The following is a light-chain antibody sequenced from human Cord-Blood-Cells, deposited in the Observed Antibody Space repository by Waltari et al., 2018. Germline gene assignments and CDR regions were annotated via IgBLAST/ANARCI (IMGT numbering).Light chain of an antibody. CDR3: SSYTSSSTWV. V-gene: IGLV2-14*01. CDR1: SSDVGGYNS. CDR2: DVS. J-gene: IGLJ3*02. Sequence: QSALTQPAPVSGSPGTSITIACTGTSSDVGGYNSVPWYQQHPGKAPKLMIYDVSKRPSGVSNRFSGSKSGNTASLTISGLQAEDEADYYCSSYTSSSTWVFGGGTKLTVL.